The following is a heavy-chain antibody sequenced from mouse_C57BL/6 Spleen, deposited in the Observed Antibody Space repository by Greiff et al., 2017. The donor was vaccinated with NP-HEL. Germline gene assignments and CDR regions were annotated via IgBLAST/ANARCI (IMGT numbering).Heavy chain of an antibody. CDR2: ISSGGSYT. CDR3: ARHYDYDEYYFDY. J-gene: IGHJ2*01. D-gene: IGHD2-4*01. V-gene: IGHV5-6*02. Sequence: EVKLVESGGDLVKPGGSLKLSCAASGFTFSSYGMSWVRQTPDKRLEWVATISSGGSYTYYPDSVKGRFTISRDNAKNTLYLQMSSLKSEDTAMYYCARHYDYDEYYFDYWGQGTTLTVSS. CDR1: GFTFSSYG.